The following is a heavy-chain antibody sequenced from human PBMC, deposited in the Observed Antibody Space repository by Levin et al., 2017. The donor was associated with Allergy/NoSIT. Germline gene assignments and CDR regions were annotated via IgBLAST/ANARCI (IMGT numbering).Heavy chain of an antibody. J-gene: IGHJ5*02. D-gene: IGHD2-15*01. Sequence: SETLSLTCTVSGGSISSYYWSWIRQPPGKGLEWIGYIYYSGSTNYNPSLKSRVTISVDTSKNQFSLKLSSVTAADTAVYYCARDLLRNWFDPWGQGTLVTVSS. V-gene: IGHV4-59*01. CDR3: ARDLLRNWFDP. CDR2: IYYSGST. CDR1: GGSISSYY.